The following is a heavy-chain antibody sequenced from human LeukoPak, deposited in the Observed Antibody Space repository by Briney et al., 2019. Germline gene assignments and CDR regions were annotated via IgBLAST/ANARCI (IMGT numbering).Heavy chain of an antibody. D-gene: IGHD3-22*01. J-gene: IGHJ6*03. Sequence: PSETLSLTCAVYGGSFSGYHWTWIRQSPGKGLEWIGDINPSGSTYYNPSLKSRLTISVDTSNNNFSLKLRSVTAADTAVYYCARGRHDITMIVVVMTSVSYYLDVWGQGTTVTVS. CDR2: INPSGST. CDR1: GGSFSGYH. V-gene: IGHV4-34*01. CDR3: ARGRHDITMIVVVMTSVSYYLDV.